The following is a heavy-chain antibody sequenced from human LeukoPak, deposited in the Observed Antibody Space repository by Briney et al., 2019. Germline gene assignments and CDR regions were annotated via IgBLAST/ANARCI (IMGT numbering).Heavy chain of an antibody. Sequence: GGSLRLSCAASGVTFSDYYMSWIRQAPGKGLEWVSYISSSSNTIYYADSVKGRFTIYRDNARNSLYLQMNSLRAEDTAVYYCARAGTGEEDYWGQGTLVTVSS. CDR3: ARAGTGEEDY. D-gene: IGHD7-27*01. CDR2: ISSSSNTI. CDR1: GVTFSDYY. V-gene: IGHV3-11*01. J-gene: IGHJ4*02.